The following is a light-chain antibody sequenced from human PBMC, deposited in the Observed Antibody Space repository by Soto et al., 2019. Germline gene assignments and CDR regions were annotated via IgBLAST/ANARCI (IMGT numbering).Light chain of an antibody. Sequence: QTVLRQPPSVSPAPGHKVTISCSGSSSNIGGNSVSWYQQLPGTAPKLLIYDDNKRPSGIPDRLSGSKSGTSATLGITGFQTGDEADYYCGSWDSSLSAYVFGTGTKVTVL. V-gene: IGLV1-51*01. CDR1: SSNIGGNS. CDR3: GSWDSSLSAYV. J-gene: IGLJ1*01. CDR2: DDN.